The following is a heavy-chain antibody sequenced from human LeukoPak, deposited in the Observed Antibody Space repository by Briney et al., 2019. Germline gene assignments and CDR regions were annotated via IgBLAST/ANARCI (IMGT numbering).Heavy chain of an antibody. CDR3: ARERITIFGVVIPSFDY. CDR2: ISSSSSSI. CDR1: GLTFNTYN. V-gene: IGHV3-48*01. D-gene: IGHD3-3*01. J-gene: IGHJ4*02. Sequence: GGSLRLSCAASGLTFNTYNMNWVGQAPGKGLEWVAYISSSSSSIYYADSVKGRFTISRDNANNSLYLQMNSLRAEDTAVYYCARERITIFGVVIPSFDYWGQGTLVTVSS.